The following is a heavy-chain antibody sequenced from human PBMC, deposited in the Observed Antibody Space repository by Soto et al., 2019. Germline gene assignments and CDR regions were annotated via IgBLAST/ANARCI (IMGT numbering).Heavy chain of an antibody. Sequence: QPGGSLRLSCAASGFTFGHYDMHWVRQATGKGLDWVSAIGTAGDTYYPDSVRGRFTISRDNDKNSLYLQMNSLRVGDTAVYYCGKGRSYYYYYGVDVWGQGTTVTVSS. CDR3: GKGRSYYYYYGVDV. CDR1: GFTFGHYD. V-gene: IGHV3-13*01. D-gene: IGHD1-26*01. CDR2: IGTAGDT. J-gene: IGHJ6*02.